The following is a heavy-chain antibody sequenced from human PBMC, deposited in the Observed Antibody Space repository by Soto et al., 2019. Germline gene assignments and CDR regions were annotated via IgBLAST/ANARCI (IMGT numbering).Heavy chain of an antibody. V-gene: IGHV3-30*18. J-gene: IGHJ6*02. CDR3: AKVRPSGSRPYYYGMDV. Sequence: QVQLVESGRGVDQPGRSLRLSCAASGFTFSSYGMHWVREAPGKGLEWVAVISYDGSNKYYADSVKGRFTISRDNSKNTLYLQMNSLRAEDTAVYNCAKVRPSGSRPYYYGMDVCGQGTTVTVSS. CDR2: ISYDGSNK. CDR1: GFTFSSYG. D-gene: IGHD1-26*01.